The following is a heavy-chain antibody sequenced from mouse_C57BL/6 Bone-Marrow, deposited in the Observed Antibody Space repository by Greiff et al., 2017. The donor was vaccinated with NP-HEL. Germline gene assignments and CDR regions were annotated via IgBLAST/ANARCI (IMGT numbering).Heavy chain of an antibody. D-gene: IGHD2-3*01. V-gene: IGHV10-1*01. CDR1: GFSFNTYA. CDR3: VRQGYDGYYLDY. CDR2: IRSKSNNYAT. Sequence: EVQLVESGGGLVQPKGSLKLSCAASGFSFNTYAMNWVRQAPGKGLEWVARIRSKSNNYATYYADSLKDRFTISRDDSESMLYLQMNNLKTEDTAMYYCVRQGYDGYYLDYRGQGTTLTVSS. J-gene: IGHJ2*01.